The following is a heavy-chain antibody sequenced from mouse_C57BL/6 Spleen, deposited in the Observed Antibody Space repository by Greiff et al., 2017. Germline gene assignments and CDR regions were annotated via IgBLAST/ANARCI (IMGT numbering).Heavy chain of an antibody. Sequence: EVKVVESGGGLVQSGRSLRLSCATSGFTFSDFYMEWVRQAPGKGLEWIAASRNKANDYTTEYSASVKGRFIVSRDTSQSILDLQMNALRAEDTAIYYGARDVMDYWGQGTSVTVSS. CDR2: SRNKANDYTT. CDR3: ARDVMDY. J-gene: IGHJ4*01. CDR1: GFTFSDFY. V-gene: IGHV7-1*01.